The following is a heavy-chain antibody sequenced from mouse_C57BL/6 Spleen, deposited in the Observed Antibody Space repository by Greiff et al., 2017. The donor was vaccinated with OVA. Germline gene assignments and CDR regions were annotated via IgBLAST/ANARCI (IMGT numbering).Heavy chain of an antibody. CDR1: GFTFSDYG. V-gene: IGHV5-17*01. Sequence: EVQVVESGGGLVKPGGSLKLSCAASGFTFSDYGMHWVRQAPEKGLEWVAYISSGSSTIYYADTVKGRFTISRDNAKNTLFLQMTSPRSEDTAMYYCARNDGYYFDYWGQGTTLTVSS. CDR3: ARNDGYYFDY. J-gene: IGHJ2*01. D-gene: IGHD2-3*01. CDR2: ISSGSSTI.